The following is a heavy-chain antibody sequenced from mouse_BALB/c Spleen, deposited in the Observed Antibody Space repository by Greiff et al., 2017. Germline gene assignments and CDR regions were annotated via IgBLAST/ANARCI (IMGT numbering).Heavy chain of an antibody. Sequence: EVKLLESGGGLVQPGGSLKLSCAASGFDFSRYWMSWVRQAPGKGLEWIGEINPDSSTINYTPSLKDKFIISRDNAKNTLYLQMSKVRSEDTALYYCARGIHYYALWFAYWGQGTLVTVSA. J-gene: IGHJ3*01. D-gene: IGHD1-2*01. CDR3: ARGIHYYALWFAY. V-gene: IGHV4-1*02. CDR2: INPDSSTI. CDR1: GFDFSRYW.